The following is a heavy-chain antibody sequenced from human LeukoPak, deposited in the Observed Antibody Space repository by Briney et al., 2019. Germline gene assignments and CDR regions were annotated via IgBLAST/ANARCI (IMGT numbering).Heavy chain of an antibody. J-gene: IGHJ4*02. CDR2: ISAYDGNT. CDR1: GYTFTSYG. D-gene: IGHD6-13*01. CDR3: ARDIAAAGSFDY. Sequence: ASVKVSCKASGYTFTSYGISWVRQAPGQGLEWMGWISAYDGNTNYAQKLQGRVTMTTDTSTSTAYMELRSLRSDDTAVYYCARDIAAAGSFDYWGQGTLVTVSS. V-gene: IGHV1-18*01.